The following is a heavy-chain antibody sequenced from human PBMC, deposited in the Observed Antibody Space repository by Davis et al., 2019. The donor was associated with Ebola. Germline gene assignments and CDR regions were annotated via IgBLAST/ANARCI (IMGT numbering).Heavy chain of an antibody. CDR3: ARAWDGSGSYGSLFYYYGMDV. CDR1: GFTFSSYG. CDR2: IWYDGSNK. J-gene: IGHJ6*02. Sequence: PGGSLRLSCAASGFTFSSYGMHWVRQAPGKGLEWVAVIWYDGSNKYYADSVKGRFTISRDNAKNSLYLQMNSLRAEDTAVYYCARAWDGSGSYGSLFYYYGMDVWGQGTTVTVSS. D-gene: IGHD3-10*01. V-gene: IGHV3-33*01.